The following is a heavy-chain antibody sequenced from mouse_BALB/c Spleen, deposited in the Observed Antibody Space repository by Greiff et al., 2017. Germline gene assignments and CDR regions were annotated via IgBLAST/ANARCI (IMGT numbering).Heavy chain of an antibody. CDR3: ARGNSYAMDY. V-gene: IGHV1S56*01. Sequence: QVQLQQSGPELVKPGASVRISCKASGYTFTSYYIHWVKQRPGQGLEWIGWIYPGNVNTKYNEKFKGKATLTADKSSSTAYMQLSSLTSEDSAVYFCARGNSYAMDYWGQGTSVTVSS. J-gene: IGHJ4*01. CDR1: GYTFTSYY. D-gene: IGHD2-1*01. CDR2: IYPGNVNT.